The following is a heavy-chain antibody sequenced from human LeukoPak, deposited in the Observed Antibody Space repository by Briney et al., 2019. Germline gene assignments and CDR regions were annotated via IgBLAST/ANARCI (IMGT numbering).Heavy chain of an antibody. V-gene: IGHV1-18*01. CDR3: ATNILVRDIINWFDP. CDR1: GYTFKQYS. D-gene: IGHD3-10*01. CDR2: ISPNHGTT. Sequence: ASVKVSCKASGYTFKQYSISWVRQAPGQGLEWMGWISPNHGTTVYAQNLQGRVTMTADTYTSTASMELRSLRSDDTAVYYCATNILVRDIINWFDPWGQGTLVTVSS. J-gene: IGHJ5*02.